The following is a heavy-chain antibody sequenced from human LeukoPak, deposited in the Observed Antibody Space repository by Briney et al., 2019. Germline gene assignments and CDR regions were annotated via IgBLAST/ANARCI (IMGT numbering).Heavy chain of an antibody. CDR1: GGTFSSYA. D-gene: IGHD5-18*01. CDR2: IIPIFGTA. J-gene: IGHJ4*02. CDR3: ARSSRYSYGLEY. Sequence: SVKVSCKASGGTFSSYAISWVRQAPGQGLEWMGGIIPIFGTANYAQKFQGRVTITADESTSTACMELSSLRSEDTAVYYCARSSRYSYGLEYWGQGTLVTVSS. V-gene: IGHV1-69*13.